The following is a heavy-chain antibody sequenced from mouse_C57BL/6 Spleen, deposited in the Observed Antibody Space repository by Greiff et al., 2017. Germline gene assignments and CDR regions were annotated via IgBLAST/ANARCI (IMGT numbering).Heavy chain of an antibody. J-gene: IGHJ3*01. CDR3: ARPGDGYWFAY. CDR2: FSSGSSTI. Sequence: EVKLMESGGGLVKPGGSLKLSCAASGFTFSDYGMHWVRQAPEKGLEWVAYFSSGSSTIYYADTVKGRFTITRDNAKHTLFLQMTSLRSEDTAMYDCARPGDGYWFAYWGQGTLVTFAA. V-gene: IGHV5-17*01. CDR1: GFTFSDYG. D-gene: IGHD2-3*01.